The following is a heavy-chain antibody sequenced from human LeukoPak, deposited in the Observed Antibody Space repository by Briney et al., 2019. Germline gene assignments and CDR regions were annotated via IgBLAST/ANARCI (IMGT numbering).Heavy chain of an antibody. CDR3: ARRLNWFDP. CDR2: IDYSGST. Sequence: SETLSLTCTVSGGSISINSFHCGWIRQPPGKGLEWIWSIDYSGSTYYNPSLKSRVTISVDTSKNQFSLKLQSVTAADTAVYYCARRLNWFDPWGQGTLVTVSS. J-gene: IGHJ5*02. D-gene: IGHD3-16*01. CDR1: GGSISINSFH. V-gene: IGHV4-39*01.